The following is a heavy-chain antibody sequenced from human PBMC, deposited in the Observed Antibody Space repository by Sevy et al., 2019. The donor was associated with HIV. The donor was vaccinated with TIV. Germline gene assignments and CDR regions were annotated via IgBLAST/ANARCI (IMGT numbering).Heavy chain of an antibody. Sequence: GGSLRLSCAASGFTFSNYAMNWVRQAPGKGLEWVSGISGSGGSGDKTNYADSVKGRFTISRDNAKNSLYLQMNSLRVEDTAVYYCARVDVACVDGDCDSYDFYGMDVWGQGTTVTVS. D-gene: IGHD2-21*02. CDR1: GFTFSNYA. J-gene: IGHJ6*02. V-gene: IGHV3-23*01. CDR3: ARVDVACVDGDCDSYDFYGMDV. CDR2: ISGSGGSGDKT.